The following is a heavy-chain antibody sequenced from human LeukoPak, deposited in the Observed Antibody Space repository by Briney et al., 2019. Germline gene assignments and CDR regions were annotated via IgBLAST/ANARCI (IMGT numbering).Heavy chain of an antibody. D-gene: IGHD3-10*01. V-gene: IGHV3-7*01. CDR3: ALYLRVRGDY. Sequence: PGGSLRLSCAASGFTSGSYWISWVRQAPGKGLEWVANIKEDGSEKYYVDSVKGRFTISRDNAKNSLYLQMNSLRAEDTAVYYCALYLRVRGDYWGQGTLVSVSS. J-gene: IGHJ4*02. CDR2: IKEDGSEK. CDR1: GFTSGSYW.